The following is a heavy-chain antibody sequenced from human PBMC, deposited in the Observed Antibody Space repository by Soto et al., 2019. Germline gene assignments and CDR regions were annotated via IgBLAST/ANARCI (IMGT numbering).Heavy chain of an antibody. CDR2: IWYDGSNK. D-gene: IGHD3-10*01. J-gene: IGHJ5*02. CDR3: ARESYYYGSGSYWAWFDP. Sequence: GGSLRLSCAVSGFTFSSYGMHCVRQAPGKGLEWVAVIWYDGSNKYYADSVKGRFTISRDNSKNTLYLQMNSLRAEDTAVYYCARESYYYGSGSYWAWFDPWGQGTLVTVSS. V-gene: IGHV3-33*01. CDR1: GFTFSSYG.